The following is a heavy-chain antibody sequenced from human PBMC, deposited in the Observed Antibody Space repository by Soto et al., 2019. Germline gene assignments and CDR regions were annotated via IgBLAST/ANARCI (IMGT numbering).Heavy chain of an antibody. D-gene: IGHD1-1*01. CDR3: ARSTKRYRDYYYGMDV. Sequence: PGGSLRLSCAASGFTFSSYAMHWVRQAPGKGLEWVAVISYDGSNKYYADSVKGRFTISRDNSKNTLYLQMNSLRAEDTAVYYCARSTKRYRDYYYGMDVWGQGTTVTVSS. CDR1: GFTFSSYA. V-gene: IGHV3-30-3*01. J-gene: IGHJ6*02. CDR2: ISYDGSNK.